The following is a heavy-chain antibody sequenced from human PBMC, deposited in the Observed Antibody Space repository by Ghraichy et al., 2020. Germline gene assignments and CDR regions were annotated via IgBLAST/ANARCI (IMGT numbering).Heavy chain of an antibody. CDR1: GGSISSSSYY. D-gene: IGHD6-6*01. Sequence: AGSLSLTCTVSGGSISSSSYYWGWIRQPPGKGLEWIGSIYYSGSTYYNPSLKSRVTISVDTSKNQFSLKLSSVTAADTAVYYCARREVEYSSSRADYWGQGTLVTVSS. CDR3: ARREVEYSSSRADY. CDR2: IYYSGST. J-gene: IGHJ4*02. V-gene: IGHV4-39*01.